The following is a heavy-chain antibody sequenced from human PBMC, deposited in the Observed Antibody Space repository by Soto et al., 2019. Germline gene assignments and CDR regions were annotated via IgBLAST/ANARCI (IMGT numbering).Heavy chain of an antibody. CDR2: IRSKAYGGTT. CDR1: GFTFGDYA. V-gene: IGHV3-49*03. CDR3: TRYSSGWYLPRFDY. D-gene: IGHD6-19*01. Sequence: SLRLSCTASGFTFGDYAMSWFRQAPGKGLEWVGFIRSKAYGGTTEYAASVKGRFTISRDDSKSIAYLQMNSLKTEDTAVYYCTRYSSGWYLPRFDYWGQGTPVTVSS. J-gene: IGHJ4*02.